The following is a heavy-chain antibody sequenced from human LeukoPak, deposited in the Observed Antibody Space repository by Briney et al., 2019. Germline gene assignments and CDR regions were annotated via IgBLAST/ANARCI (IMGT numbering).Heavy chain of an antibody. Sequence: PSETLSLTCTVSGGSTSSYYWSWIRQPPGKGLEWIGYIYYSGSTNYNPSLKSRVTISVDTSKNQFSLKLSSVTAADTAVYYCAAGVYDSSGDYFDYWGQGTLVTVSS. CDR2: IYYSGST. CDR3: AAGVYDSSGDYFDY. J-gene: IGHJ4*02. V-gene: IGHV4-59*01. D-gene: IGHD3-22*01. CDR1: GGSTSSYY.